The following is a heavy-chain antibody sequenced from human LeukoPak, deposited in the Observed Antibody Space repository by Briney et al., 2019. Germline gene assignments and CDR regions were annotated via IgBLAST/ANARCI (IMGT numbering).Heavy chain of an antibody. CDR3: ARDRFDGSYYELGRYFDY. V-gene: IGHV1-18*01. D-gene: IGHD1-26*01. CDR1: GYTFTSYG. J-gene: IGHJ4*02. Sequence: GASVKVSCKASGYTFTSYGISWVRQAPGQGLEWMGWISAYNGNTNYAQKLQGRVTMTTDTSTSTAYKELRSLRSDDTAVYYCARDRFDGSYYELGRYFDYWGQGTLVTVSS. CDR2: ISAYNGNT.